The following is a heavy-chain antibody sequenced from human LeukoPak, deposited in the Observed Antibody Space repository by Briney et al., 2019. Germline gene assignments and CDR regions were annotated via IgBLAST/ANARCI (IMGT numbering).Heavy chain of an antibody. V-gene: IGHV1-8*01. CDR1: GYTFTSYG. Sequence: GASVKVSCKASGYTFTSYGINWVRQATGQGLEWMGWMNPDSGNTGYAQKFQGRVTMTRNTSISTAYMELSSLRSEDTAVYYCARDGSSWQKSDYWGQGTLVTVSS. CDR3: ARDGSSWQKSDY. J-gene: IGHJ4*02. CDR2: MNPDSGNT. D-gene: IGHD6-13*01.